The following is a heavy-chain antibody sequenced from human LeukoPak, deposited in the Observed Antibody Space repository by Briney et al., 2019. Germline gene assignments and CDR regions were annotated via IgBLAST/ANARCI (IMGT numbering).Heavy chain of an antibody. Sequence: SETLSLTCTVSGGSISSSSYYWGWIRQPPGKGLEWIGSIYYSGSTYYNPSLKSRVTISVDTSENQFSLKLSSVTAADTAVYYCARTYYYDSSGYSSRPDMAFDIWGQGTMVTVSS. V-gene: IGHV4-39*07. CDR3: ARTYYYDSSGYSSRPDMAFDI. D-gene: IGHD3-22*01. J-gene: IGHJ3*02. CDR1: GGSISSSSYY. CDR2: IYYSGST.